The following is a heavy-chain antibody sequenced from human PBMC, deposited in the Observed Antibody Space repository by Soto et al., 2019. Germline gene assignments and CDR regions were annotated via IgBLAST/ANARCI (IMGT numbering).Heavy chain of an antibody. J-gene: IGHJ4*02. Sequence: PGGSLRLSCAASGFTFSDYYMSWIRQAPGKGLEWVSYISSSGSTIYYADSVKGRFTISRDNAKNSLYLQMNSLRAEDTAVYYCAREIPSDDYYDSSGYIDYWGQGTLVTVS. CDR1: GFTFSDYY. CDR3: AREIPSDDYYDSSGYIDY. D-gene: IGHD3-22*01. V-gene: IGHV3-11*01. CDR2: ISSSGSTI.